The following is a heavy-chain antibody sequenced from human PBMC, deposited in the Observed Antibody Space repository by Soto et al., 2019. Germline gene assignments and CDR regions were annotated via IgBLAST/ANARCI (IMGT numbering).Heavy chain of an antibody. CDR3: SIQNGPLLFGYYYDMDV. V-gene: IGHV4-39*07. CDR1: GGSISSSSYY. D-gene: IGHD3-16*01. Sequence: SETLSLTCTVSGGSISSSSYYWGWIRQPPGKGLEWIGCIYYSGYTYYNPSLKSRVTISVDTSKNQFSLKLSSVTAADTAVYYCSIQNGPLLFGYYYDMDVWGQGTMVTVSS. J-gene: IGHJ6*02. CDR2: IYYSGYT.